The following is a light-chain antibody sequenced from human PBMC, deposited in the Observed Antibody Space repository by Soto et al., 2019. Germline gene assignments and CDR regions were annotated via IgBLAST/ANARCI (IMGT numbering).Light chain of an antibody. CDR1: SSEVGGYNY. CDR3: SSYTSSSTLPL. J-gene: IGLJ1*01. CDR2: DVS. V-gene: IGLV2-14*01. Sequence: QSALTQPASVSGSPGQSITISCTGTSSEVGGYNYVSWYQQHPGKAPKLMIYDVSNRPSGVSNRFSGSKSGNTASLTISGLQAEDEADYYCSSYTSSSTLPLFGTGTKVTVL.